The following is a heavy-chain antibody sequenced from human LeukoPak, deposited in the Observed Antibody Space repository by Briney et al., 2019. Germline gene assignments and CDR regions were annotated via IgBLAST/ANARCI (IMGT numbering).Heavy chain of an antibody. D-gene: IGHD3-10*01. CDR1: GGSINSDAYY. V-gene: IGHV4-61*02. J-gene: IGHJ5*02. CDR3: ARDRGITTARGVPSWFDP. CDR2: IYTTGSP. Sequence: SETLSLTCTVSGGSINSDAYYWTWIRQPAGQGLESIGRIYTTGSPSYNPSLKSRVTISIDTSKNQFSLKLNSVSAADTAVYYCARDRGITTARGVPSWFDPWGQGTLVTVSS.